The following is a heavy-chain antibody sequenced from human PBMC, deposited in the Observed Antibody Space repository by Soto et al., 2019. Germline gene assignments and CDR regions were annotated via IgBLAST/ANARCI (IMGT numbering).Heavy chain of an antibody. Sequence: QVQLVESGGGVVQPGRSLRLSCAASGFTFSSYGMHWVRQAPGKGLEWVAVISYDGSNKYYADSVKGRFTISRDNSKNPLYPPMNSLRAEDTGCYFRSKDLGGPFDPWGQGTLVTVSS. J-gene: IGHJ5*02. CDR2: ISYDGSNK. CDR1: GFTFSSYG. CDR3: SKDLGGPFDP. V-gene: IGHV3-30*18.